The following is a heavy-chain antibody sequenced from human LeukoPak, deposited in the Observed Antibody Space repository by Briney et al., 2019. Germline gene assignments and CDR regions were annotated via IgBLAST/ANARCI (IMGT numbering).Heavy chain of an antibody. CDR1: GFTFSTYA. J-gene: IGHJ4*02. CDR3: ARDGWFGELLAGYYFDY. V-gene: IGHV3-30*03. Sequence: AGGSLRLSCAASGFTFSTYAMHWVRQAPGKGLEWVAAISYHGNDRYYADSVKGRFTISRDNSKNTLYLQMNSLRAEDTAVYYCARDGWFGELLAGYYFDYWGQGTLVTVSS. CDR2: ISYHGNDR. D-gene: IGHD3-10*01.